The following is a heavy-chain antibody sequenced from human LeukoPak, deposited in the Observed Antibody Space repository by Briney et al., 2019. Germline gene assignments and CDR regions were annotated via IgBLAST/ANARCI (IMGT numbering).Heavy chain of an antibody. D-gene: IGHD1-26*01. CDR1: GFSFSSYG. Sequence: GGSLRRSCAASGFSFSSYGMHWVRQAPGKGLEWVAVIWYDGSNKYYGDSVKGRFTISRDNSKNTMYLQMNSLRAEDTAVYYCARDRGSGNYLAASDIWGQGTMVTVSS. V-gene: IGHV3-33*01. CDR2: IWYDGSNK. J-gene: IGHJ3*02. CDR3: ARDRGSGNYLAASDI.